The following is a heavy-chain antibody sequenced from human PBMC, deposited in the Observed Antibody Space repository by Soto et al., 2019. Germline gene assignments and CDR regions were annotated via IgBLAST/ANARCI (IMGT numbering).Heavy chain of an antibody. J-gene: IGHJ4*02. CDR1: GFTFSSYA. CDR3: AKGPNYDYVWGSYRYPDY. Sequence: VGSLRLSCAASGFTFSSYAMSWVRQAPGKGLEWVSAISGSGGSTYYADSVKGRFTISRDNSKNTLYLQMNSLRAEDTAVYYCAKGPNYDYVWGSYRYPDYWGQGTLVTVSS. CDR2: ISGSGGST. V-gene: IGHV3-23*01. D-gene: IGHD3-16*02.